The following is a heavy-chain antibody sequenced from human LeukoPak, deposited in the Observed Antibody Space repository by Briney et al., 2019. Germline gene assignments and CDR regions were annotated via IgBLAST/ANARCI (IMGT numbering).Heavy chain of an antibody. D-gene: IGHD2-2*01. CDR1: GFTFSSYA. Sequence: GGSLRLSCAASGFTFSSYAMSWVRQAPGKGLEWVSAISGSGGSTYYADSVKGRLTISRDNSKNTLYLQMNSLRAEDTAVYYCAKDPDIVVVPAALNWFDPWGQGTLVTVSS. J-gene: IGHJ5*02. CDR3: AKDPDIVVVPAALNWFDP. V-gene: IGHV3-23*01. CDR2: ISGSGGST.